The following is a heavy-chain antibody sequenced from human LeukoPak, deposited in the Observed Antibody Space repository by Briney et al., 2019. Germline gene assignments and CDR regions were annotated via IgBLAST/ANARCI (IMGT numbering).Heavy chain of an antibody. V-gene: IGHV4-59*08. D-gene: IGHD1-1*01. J-gene: IGHJ4*02. CDR2: IYYRGST. CDR3: ARRTTGTGPFDY. Sequence: PSETLSLTCTVSGYSISSGYYWSWIRQPPGKGLEWIAYIYYRGSTNYNPSLKSRVTISVDTSKNQFSLKLSSVTAADTAVYYCARRTTGTGPFDYWSQGTLVTVSS. CDR1: GYSISSGYY.